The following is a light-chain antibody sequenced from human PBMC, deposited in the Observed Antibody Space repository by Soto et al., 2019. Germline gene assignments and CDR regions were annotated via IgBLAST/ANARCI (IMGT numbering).Light chain of an antibody. CDR2: GAS. V-gene: IGKV3-20*01. CDR3: QQYESSVT. J-gene: IGKJ1*01. Sequence: EIVLTQSPGSLSLSPGEGATLSCRASQSVSSSFFAWYQQKPGQAPSLLIYGASRRATGVPDRFSGSGSGTDFTLSISRLEPEAFALYYCQQYESSVTFGQGTKVEIK. CDR1: QSVSSSF.